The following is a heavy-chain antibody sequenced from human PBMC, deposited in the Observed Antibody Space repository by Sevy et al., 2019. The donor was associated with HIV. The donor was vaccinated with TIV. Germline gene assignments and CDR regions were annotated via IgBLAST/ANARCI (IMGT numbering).Heavy chain of an antibody. CDR1: GFTFSGYS. CDR3: ARGVFSSGWYYYYYYYGMDV. CDR2: ISSSSSTI. D-gene: IGHD6-19*01. Sequence: GGSLRLSCAASGFTFSGYSMNWVRQAPGKGLEWVSYISSSSSTIYYADSVKGRFTISRDNAKNSLYLQMNSLRDEDTAVYYCARGVFSSGWYYYYYYYGMDVWGQGTTVTVSS. V-gene: IGHV3-48*02. J-gene: IGHJ6*02.